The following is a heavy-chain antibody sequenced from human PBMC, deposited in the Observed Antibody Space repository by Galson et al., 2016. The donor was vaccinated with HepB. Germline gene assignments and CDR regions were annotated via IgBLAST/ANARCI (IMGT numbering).Heavy chain of an antibody. J-gene: IGHJ4*02. CDR1: GFTLSSYW. CDR2: IDRDETSI. Sequence: SLRLSCAASGFTLSSYWLHWVRQVPGKGLVWVARIDRDETSISYADSVKGRFTISRDNAKNTLYLQMNSLRADDTAVYYCAARPRDGYNYYFDYWGQGTLVTVSS. CDR3: AARPRDGYNYYFDY. V-gene: IGHV3-74*01. D-gene: IGHD5-24*01.